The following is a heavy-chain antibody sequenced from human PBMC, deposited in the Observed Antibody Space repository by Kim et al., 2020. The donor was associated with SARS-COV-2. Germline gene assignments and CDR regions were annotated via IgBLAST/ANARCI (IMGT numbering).Heavy chain of an antibody. CDR3: ARDTAMRMDV. V-gene: IGHV3-74*01. Sequence: GGSLRLSCVASGFSFSTYWIHWVRQAPGKGLVWVSIINTDGSVTRYADSVKGRFTVSRDNAKNTLYVQMNSLRADDTAVYYCARDTAMRMDVWGQGTTVTVSS. CDR2: INTDGSVT. D-gene: IGHD2-21*02. J-gene: IGHJ6*02. CDR1: GFSFSTYW.